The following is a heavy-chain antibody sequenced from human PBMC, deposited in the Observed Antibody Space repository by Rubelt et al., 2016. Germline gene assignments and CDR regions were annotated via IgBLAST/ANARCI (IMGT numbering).Heavy chain of an antibody. CDR1: IGHVNSGSYF. Sequence: QLQLQESAPGLVKPSETLSLTCSVSIGHVNSGSYFWSWIRRPPGKGLELIGHVYYSGSATYNPSLKSRLTISVDTSKNQFSLKLTSVTAADTAVYYCASLSRAGGLFDYWGQGTVVTDAS. J-gene: IGHJ4*02. D-gene: IGHD4-23*01. V-gene: IGHV4-61*01. CDR3: ASLSRAGGLFDY. CDR2: VYYSGSA.